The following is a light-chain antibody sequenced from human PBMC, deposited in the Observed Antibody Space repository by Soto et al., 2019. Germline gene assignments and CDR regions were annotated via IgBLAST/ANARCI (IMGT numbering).Light chain of an antibody. CDR1: SSDVGGYNY. V-gene: IGLV2-8*01. Sequence: QSALTQPPSASGSPGQSVTISCTGTSSDVGGYNYVSWYQQHPGKAPKLMIYEVSKRPSGVPDRFSGSKSGNTASLTVSGLQAEDEADYYCSSYAGSTVVFGGGIKLTVL. CDR2: EVS. CDR3: SSYAGSTVV. J-gene: IGLJ2*01.